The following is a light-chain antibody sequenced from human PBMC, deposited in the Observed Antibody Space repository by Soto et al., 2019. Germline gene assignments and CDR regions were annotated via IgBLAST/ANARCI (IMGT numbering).Light chain of an antibody. J-gene: IGLJ3*02. CDR2: ANT. V-gene: IGLV1-40*01. Sequence: QSVLTQPPSVSGAQGQRVTISCPGGGSTSGAGYDVNWYQHLPGTAPKLLIYANTNRPSGVPDRFSGSESGTSASLAITGLQAEDEADYYCQSYDSSLSGSVFGGGTKLTV. CDR3: QSYDSSLSGSV. CDR1: GSTSGAGYD.